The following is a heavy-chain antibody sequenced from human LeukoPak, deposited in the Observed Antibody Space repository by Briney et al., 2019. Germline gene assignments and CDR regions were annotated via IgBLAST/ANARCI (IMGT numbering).Heavy chain of an antibody. CDR2: IIPLIGTA. J-gene: IGHJ6*03. CDR1: GGTFSRNG. V-gene: IGHV1-69*13. CDR3: GQTRYSSIGVELRDHYYYYMDV. D-gene: IGHD5-18*01. Sequence: SVKVSCKXSGGTFSRNGISWVRQAPRQGLEWMGGIIPLIGTANYAQKFQGRVTITADESTSTAYMELSSLRSEDTAVYYCGQTRYSSIGVELRDHYYYYMDVWGKGTTVTVSS.